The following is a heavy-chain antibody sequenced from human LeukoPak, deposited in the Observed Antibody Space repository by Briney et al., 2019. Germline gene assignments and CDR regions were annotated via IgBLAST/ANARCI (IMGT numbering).Heavy chain of an antibody. V-gene: IGHV1-18*01. CDR1: GYTFTSYG. Sequence: ASVKVSCKASGYTFTSYGISWVRQAPGQGLEWMGWTSAYNGNTNYAQKLQGRVTMTTDTSTSTAYMELRSLRSDDTAVYYCARDDWQWLELDYWGQGTLVTVSS. CDR3: ARDDWQWLELDY. CDR2: TSAYNGNT. J-gene: IGHJ4*02. D-gene: IGHD6-19*01.